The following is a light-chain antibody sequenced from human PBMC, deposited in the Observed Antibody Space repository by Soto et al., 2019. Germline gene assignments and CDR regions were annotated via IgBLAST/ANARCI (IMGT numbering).Light chain of an antibody. V-gene: IGLV1-40*01. J-gene: IGLJ1*01. CDR1: SSNIGAGYD. CDR3: QSYDSSLYV. CDR2: GDS. Sequence: QSALTQPPSVSGAPGQRVTISCTGSSSNIGAGYDVHWYQQLPGTAPKLLIYGDSNRPSGVPDRFSGSKSGTSASLAITGLQAEDEADYYCQSYDSSLYVFXTGTKVTVL.